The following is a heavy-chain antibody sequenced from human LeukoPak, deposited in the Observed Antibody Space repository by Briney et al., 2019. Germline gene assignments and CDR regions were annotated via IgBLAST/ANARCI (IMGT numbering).Heavy chain of an antibody. V-gene: IGHV3-21*01. CDR2: ISTSSTYI. CDR1: EFTLRSYS. CDR3: ARDASGSSIGLIDL. J-gene: IGHJ4*02. D-gene: IGHD1-26*01. Sequence: PGGSLRLSCAASEFTLRSYSMHWVRQAPGKGLEWVSYISTSSTYIYYADSVKGRFSISRDNAQNSLYLHMDSLRAEDTAVYYCARDASGSSIGLIDLWGQGTLVTVS.